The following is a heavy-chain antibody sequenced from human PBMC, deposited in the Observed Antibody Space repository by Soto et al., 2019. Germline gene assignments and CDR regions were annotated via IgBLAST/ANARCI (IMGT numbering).Heavy chain of an antibody. CDR1: GGTFGSSG. CDR2: IIPAFGTG. CDR3: ARGYRSSCDVFAL. Sequence: QVQLVQSGAEVKKPGSSVKVSCKASGGTFGSSGISWVRQAPGQGLEWVGGIIPAFGTGNYAPKFQGRVTVTADQSTSAADMRLSSLRSVGTAVCFGARGYRSSCDVFALWGKGPRVPVSS. J-gene: IGHJ5*02. D-gene: IGHD6-13*01. V-gene: IGHV1-69*01.